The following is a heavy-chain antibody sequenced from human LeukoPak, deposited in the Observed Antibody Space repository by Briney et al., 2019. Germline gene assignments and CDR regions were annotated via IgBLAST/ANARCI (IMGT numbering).Heavy chain of an antibody. CDR2: ISSSGDNT. CDR1: GFTFSTYA. CDR3: AKDSTAQAPIGEYFDY. D-gene: IGHD3-10*01. V-gene: IGHV3-23*01. Sequence: PGGSLRLSCAASGFTFSTYAMSWVRQAPGKGLEWVSTISSSGDNTYYTDSVKGRFTISRDNSKNTLYLQMNSLRAEDTAVYYCAKDSTAQAPIGEYFDYWGQGTLVTVSS. J-gene: IGHJ4*02.